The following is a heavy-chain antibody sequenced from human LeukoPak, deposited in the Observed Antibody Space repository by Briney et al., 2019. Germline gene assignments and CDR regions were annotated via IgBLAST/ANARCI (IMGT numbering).Heavy chain of an antibody. CDR2: IYYSGST. Sequence: SETLSLTCTVSGGSISSYYWSWIRQPPGKGLEWIGYIYYSGSTNYNPSLKSRVTISVDTSKNQFSLKLSSVTAADTAVYCCASPRRDTDYWGQGTLVTVSS. CDR1: GGSISSYY. V-gene: IGHV4-59*08. J-gene: IGHJ4*02. CDR3: ASPRRDTDY. D-gene: IGHD5-24*01.